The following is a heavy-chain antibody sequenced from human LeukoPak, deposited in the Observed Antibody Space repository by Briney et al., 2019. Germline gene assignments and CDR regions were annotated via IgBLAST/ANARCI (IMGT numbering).Heavy chain of an antibody. CDR2: IIPFVGTT. V-gene: IGHV1-69*13. J-gene: IGHJ4*02. D-gene: IGHD5-18*01. Sequence: ASVKVSCKASGYTFTSYGISWVRQAPGQGLEGMGGIIPFVGTTNYAQKFQGRVTITADESTSTAYMEVASLRSEDTAVYFCATRRGYTYGGYFVHWGQGTLVTVSS. CDR3: ATRRGYTYGGYFVH. CDR1: GYTFTSYG.